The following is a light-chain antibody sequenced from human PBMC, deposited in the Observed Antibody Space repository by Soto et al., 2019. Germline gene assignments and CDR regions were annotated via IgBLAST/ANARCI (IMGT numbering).Light chain of an antibody. J-gene: IGKJ1*01. CDR3: QQDVRSPRT. Sequence: EIVLTQSPDTLSLSPGERATLSCRASQSVSSSYLAWYQQKPGQAPRLLLYGTSRRATGIPDRFSGSGSGTDFTLSISRLEPEDFAVYFCQQDVRSPRTFGQGTKVEIK. CDR2: GTS. CDR1: QSVSSSY. V-gene: IGKV3-20*01.